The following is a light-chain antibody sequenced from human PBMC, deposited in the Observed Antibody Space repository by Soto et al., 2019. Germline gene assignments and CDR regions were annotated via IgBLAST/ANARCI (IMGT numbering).Light chain of an antibody. CDR1: QSVSSSY. J-gene: IGKJ2*01. CDR3: QQYGSSPPYT. CDR2: GAS. Sequence: EIVLTQSPGTLSLSPGERATLSCRASQSVSSSYLAWYQQKPGQAPRLLIYGASIRATGIPDRFSGSGSGIDFTLTISRLEPEDFAVYYCQQYGSSPPYTFGQGTKLEIK. V-gene: IGKV3-20*01.